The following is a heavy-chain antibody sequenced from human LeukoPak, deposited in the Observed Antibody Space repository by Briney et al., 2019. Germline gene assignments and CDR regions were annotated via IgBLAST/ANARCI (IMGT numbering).Heavy chain of an antibody. CDR2: ITNDGSST. CDR3: ARVTYSGSYYFDY. J-gene: IGHJ4*02. Sequence: GGSLRLSCAASGFTFDDYAMHWVRQAPGKGLVWVSRITNDGSSTTYADSVKGRFTISRDNSKNTLYLQMNSLRAEDTAVYYCARVTYSGSYYFDYWGQGTLVTVSS. D-gene: IGHD1-26*01. CDR1: GFTFDDYA. V-gene: IGHV3-74*01.